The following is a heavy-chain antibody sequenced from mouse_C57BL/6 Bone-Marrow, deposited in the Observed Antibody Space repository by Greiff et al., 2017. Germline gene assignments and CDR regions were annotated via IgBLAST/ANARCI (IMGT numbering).Heavy chain of an antibody. D-gene: IGHD1-1*01. CDR2: INSDGGST. V-gene: IGHV5-2*01. CDR3: ARHGDYGSSSYWYFDV. Sequence: EVKVVVSGGGLVQPGESLKLSCESNEYEFPSHDMSWVRKTPEKRLALVAAINSDGGSTYYPDTMERRFIISRDNTKKTLYLQMSSLRSEYTALYYCARHGDYGSSSYWYFDVWGTATTVTVSS. CDR1: EYEFPSHD. J-gene: IGHJ1*03.